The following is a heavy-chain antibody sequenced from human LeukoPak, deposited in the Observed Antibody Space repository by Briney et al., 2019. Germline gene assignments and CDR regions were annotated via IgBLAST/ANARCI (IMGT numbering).Heavy chain of an antibody. CDR1: GYTFTGYY. CDR3: ARVEAVTNSNWFDP. J-gene: IGHJ5*02. V-gene: IGHV1-2*06. CDR2: IHPNSGAT. D-gene: IGHD4-17*01. Sequence: ASVTVSCTASGYTFTGYYLHWVRQAPGQGLEWMGRIHPNSGATNSAQKFQGRVTMTRDTSITTAYMELSRLTSDDTAVYYCARVEAVTNSNWFDPWGQGTLVTVSS.